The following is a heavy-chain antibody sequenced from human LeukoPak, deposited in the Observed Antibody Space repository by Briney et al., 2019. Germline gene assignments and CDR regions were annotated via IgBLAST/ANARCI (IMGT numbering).Heavy chain of an antibody. V-gene: IGHV3-23*01. Sequence: GSLRLSCAASGFTFSSYGMSWVRQAPGKGLEWVSAISGSGGSTYYADSVKGRFTISRDNSKNTLYLRMNSLRAEDTAVYYCAKLPAYCGGDCYLYYFDYWGQGTLVTVSS. J-gene: IGHJ4*02. CDR1: GFTFSSYG. D-gene: IGHD2-21*02. CDR3: AKLPAYCGGDCYLYYFDY. CDR2: ISGSGGST.